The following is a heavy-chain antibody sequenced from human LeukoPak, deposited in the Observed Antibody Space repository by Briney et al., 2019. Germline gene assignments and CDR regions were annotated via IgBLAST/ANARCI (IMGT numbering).Heavy chain of an antibody. CDR2: ISSSSSTI. V-gene: IGHV3-48*04. CDR3: ARVTGGSGSDLYY. CDR1: GFTFSSYW. Sequence: GGSLRLSCAASGFTFSSYWMHWVRQAPGKGLEWVSYISSSSSTIYYADSVKGRFTISRDNAKNSLYLQMNSLRAEDTAVYYCARVTGGSGSDLYYWGQGTLVTVSS. J-gene: IGHJ4*02. D-gene: IGHD3-10*01.